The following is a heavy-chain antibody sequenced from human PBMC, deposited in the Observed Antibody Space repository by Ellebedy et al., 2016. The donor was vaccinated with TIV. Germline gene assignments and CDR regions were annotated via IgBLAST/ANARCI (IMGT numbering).Heavy chain of an antibody. Sequence: GGSLRLSCAASGFTFSSYWMSWVRQAPGKGLEWVANIKQDGSEKYYVDSVKGRFTISRDNAKNSLYLQMNSLRAEDTAVYYCARDSRPYSIVVVTAYFDYWGQGTLVTVSS. D-gene: IGHD2-21*02. J-gene: IGHJ4*02. CDR1: GFTFSSYW. CDR3: ARDSRPYSIVVVTAYFDY. CDR2: IKQDGSEK. V-gene: IGHV3-7*03.